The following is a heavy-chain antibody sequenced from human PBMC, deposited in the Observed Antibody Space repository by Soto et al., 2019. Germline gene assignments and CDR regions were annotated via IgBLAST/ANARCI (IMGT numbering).Heavy chain of an antibody. CDR1: GGSISSGDYY. J-gene: IGHJ3*02. CDR2: IYYSGNT. CDR3: ARLLPSGGAFDI. V-gene: IGHV4-30-4*01. D-gene: IGHD3-16*01. Sequence: SETLSLTCTVSGGSISSGDYYWSWIRQPPGKGLEWVGYIYYSGNTYYNPSLKSRITISVDTSTNRFFLKVNSVTAADTAVYYCARLLPSGGAFDIWGQGTMVT.